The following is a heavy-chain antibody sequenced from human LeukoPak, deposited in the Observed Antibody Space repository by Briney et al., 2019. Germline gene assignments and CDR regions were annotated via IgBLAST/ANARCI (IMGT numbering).Heavy chain of an antibody. CDR3: ARDDCSTTPCYAY. D-gene: IGHD2-2*01. J-gene: IGHJ4*02. V-gene: IGHV3-33*01. CDR2: IWYDGSKA. Sequence: GRSLGLSCTTSGFTFTNYGINWVRQAPGKGLEWVAAIWYDGSKASYTDSVKGRFTVSRDISKNTVYLQMNGLKAEDTAVYYCARDDCSTTPCYAYWGQGTLVTVSS. CDR1: GFTFTNYG.